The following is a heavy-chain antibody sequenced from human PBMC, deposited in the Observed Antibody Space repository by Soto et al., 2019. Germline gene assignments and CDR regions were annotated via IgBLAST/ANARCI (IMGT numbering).Heavy chain of an antibody. V-gene: IGHV4-34*01. J-gene: IGHJ4*02. D-gene: IGHD6-13*01. CDR3: ARGRTGSSIRWYVD. CDR1: GWSFSGFY. CDR2: INHSGSS. Sequence: QVQLQQWGAGLLKPSETLSLTCAVYGWSFSGFYWSWIRQPPGKGLEWIGEINHSGSSNYNASLESRLTLSVDTSKNRFYLKLTAVTDADKAVYFGARGRTGSSIRWYVDWWQVTLVTVSS.